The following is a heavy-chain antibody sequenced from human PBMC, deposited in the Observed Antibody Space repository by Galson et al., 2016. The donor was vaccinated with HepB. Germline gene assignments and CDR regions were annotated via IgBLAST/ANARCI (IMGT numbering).Heavy chain of an antibody. D-gene: IGHD1-26*01. V-gene: IGHV3-53*01. Sequence: SLRLSCAVSGFIVSNNHMSWVRQAPGKGLEWVSVIYSNGNTYYADSVKGRFSISPEKTKNTLYLQMNSLRAEDTAVYYCARGSGMEGVLDYWGQGILVTVTS. CDR3: ARGSGMEGVLDY. CDR2: IYSNGNT. CDR1: GFIVSNNH. J-gene: IGHJ4*02.